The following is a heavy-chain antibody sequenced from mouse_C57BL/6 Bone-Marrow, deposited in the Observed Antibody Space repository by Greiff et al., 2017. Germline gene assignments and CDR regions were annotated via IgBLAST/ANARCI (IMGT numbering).Heavy chain of an antibody. CDR1: GYTFTSYW. J-gene: IGHJ4*01. D-gene: IGHD2-4*01. V-gene: IGHV1-55*01. Sequence: VQLQQSGAELVKPGASVKMSCKASGYTFTSYWITWVKQRPGQGLEWIGDIYPGSGSTNYNEKFKSKATLTVDTSSSTAYMQLSSLTSEDSAVYYCARGGLRGNYAMDYWGQGTSVTVSS. CDR2: IYPGSGST. CDR3: ARGGLRGNYAMDY.